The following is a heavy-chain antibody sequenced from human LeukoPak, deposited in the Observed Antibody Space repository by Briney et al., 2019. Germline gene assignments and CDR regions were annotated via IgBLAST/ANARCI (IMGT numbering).Heavy chain of an antibody. CDR3: ARLLHTSRWYVDS. Sequence: SETLSLTCTVSGGSISSNYWSWIRQPPGKGLEWIGYIYYSGSTNYNPSLKSRVTISVDTSKNQFSLNLNSVTAADTAVYYCARLLHTSRWYVDSWGQGTLVTVSS. J-gene: IGHJ4*02. CDR2: IYYSGST. CDR1: GGSISSNY. V-gene: IGHV4-59*08. D-gene: IGHD6-13*01.